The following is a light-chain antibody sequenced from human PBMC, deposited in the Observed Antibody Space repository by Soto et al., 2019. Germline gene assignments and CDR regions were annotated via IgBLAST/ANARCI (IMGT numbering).Light chain of an antibody. J-gene: IGLJ1*01. Sequence: QSALTQPASVSGSPGQSITISCTGTSSDIGGYNYVSWHQHHPGKAPKLMLYEVSNRPSGVSNRFSGSKSGNTASLTISGLQAEDEADYYCSSYTTSSTRVFGTGTKLTVL. CDR3: SSYTTSSTRV. V-gene: IGLV2-14*01. CDR2: EVS. CDR1: SSDIGGYNY.